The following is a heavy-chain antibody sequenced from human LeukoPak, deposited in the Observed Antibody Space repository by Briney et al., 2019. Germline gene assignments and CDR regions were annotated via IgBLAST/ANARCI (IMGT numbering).Heavy chain of an antibody. D-gene: IGHD3-22*01. CDR1: GFTFSSYA. V-gene: IGHV3-23*01. CDR3: AKDPSYYYDSSGYYYTNWFDP. CDR2: ISGGGGST. Sequence: GGSLRLSCAASGFTFSSYAMSWVRQAPGKGLEWVSAISGGGGSTYYADSVKGRFTISRDNSKNTLYLQMNSLRAEDTAVYYCAKDPSYYYDSSGYYYTNWFDPWGQGTLVTVSS. J-gene: IGHJ5*02.